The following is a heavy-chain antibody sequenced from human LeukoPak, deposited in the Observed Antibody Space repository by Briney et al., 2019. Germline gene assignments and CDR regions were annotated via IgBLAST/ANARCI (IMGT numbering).Heavy chain of an antibody. CDR3: AGSDYGGNSVSWFDP. CDR1: GGSISSYY. Sequence: SETLSLTCTVPGGSISSYYWSWIRQPPGKGLEWIGYIYYSGSTNYNPSLKSRVTISVDTSKNQFSLKLSSVTAADTAVYYCAGSDYGGNSVSWFDPWGQGTLVTVSS. J-gene: IGHJ5*02. D-gene: IGHD4-23*01. CDR2: IYYSGST. V-gene: IGHV4-59*01.